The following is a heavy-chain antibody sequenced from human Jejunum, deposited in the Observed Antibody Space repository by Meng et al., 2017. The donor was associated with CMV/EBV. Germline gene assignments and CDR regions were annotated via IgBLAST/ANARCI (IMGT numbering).Heavy chain of an antibody. CDR1: EYTFTDYD. Sequence: EYTFTDYDIHWVRQAPGQGLEWMGWINPSTGGTNYAQKFQGRVTMTRDTSTNTAYMELTRLRSDDTALYYCAKDGGSYLDYYFDYWGQGTLVTVSS. D-gene: IGHD1-26*01. V-gene: IGHV1-2*02. CDR2: INPSTGGT. J-gene: IGHJ4*02. CDR3: AKDGGSYLDYYFDY.